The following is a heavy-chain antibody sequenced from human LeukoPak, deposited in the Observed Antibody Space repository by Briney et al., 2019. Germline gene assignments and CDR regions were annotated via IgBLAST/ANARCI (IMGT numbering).Heavy chain of an antibody. CDR3: ARRLRDGFDI. Sequence: GGSLRLSCAASGFTFSSYSMNWVRQAPGKGLVWVSSISSSSSYIYYADSAKGRFTISRDNAKNSLYLQMNSLRAEDTAVYYCARRLRDGFDIWGQGTMVTVSS. CDR1: GFTFSSYS. V-gene: IGHV3-21*01. D-gene: IGHD5-24*01. J-gene: IGHJ3*02. CDR2: ISSSSSYI.